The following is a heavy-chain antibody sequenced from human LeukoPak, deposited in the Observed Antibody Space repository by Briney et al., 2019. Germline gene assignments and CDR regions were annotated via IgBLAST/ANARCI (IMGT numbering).Heavy chain of an antibody. CDR3: ARDRSSDWHFDY. CDR2: ISSTSSYI. J-gene: IGHJ4*02. V-gene: IGHV3-21*06. Sequence: RQTXXXXXEWXSSISSTSSYIYYADSAKGRFTISRDNAKNSLYLQMHSLGAEDTAVYYCARDRSSDWHFDYWGQGTLVTVSS. D-gene: IGHD6-19*01.